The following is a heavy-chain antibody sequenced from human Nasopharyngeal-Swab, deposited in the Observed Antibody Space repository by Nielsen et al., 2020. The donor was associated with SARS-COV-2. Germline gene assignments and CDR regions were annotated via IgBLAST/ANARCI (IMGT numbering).Heavy chain of an antibody. Sequence: SVKVSCKASGGTFSSYAISWVRQAPGQGLEWMGRIIPLFGIANYAQKLPGRVTITADKSTRTAYMELSSLRSEDTAVYYCASQGGGDYYDSRRYYNYVMDVWGQGTTVTVSS. V-gene: IGHV1-69*04. J-gene: IGHJ6*02. CDR1: GGTFSSYA. CDR2: IIPLFGIA. D-gene: IGHD3-22*01. CDR3: ASQGGGDYYDSRRYYNYVMDV.